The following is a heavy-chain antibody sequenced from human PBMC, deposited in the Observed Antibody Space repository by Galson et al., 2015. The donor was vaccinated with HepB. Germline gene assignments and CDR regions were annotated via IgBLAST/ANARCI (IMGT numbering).Heavy chain of an antibody. CDR2: ITGSGGTT. D-gene: IGHD6-13*01. V-gene: IGHV3-23*01. J-gene: IGHJ4*02. CDR1: GFTFTTYA. CDR3: AKDLLGQSSIRCFDY. Sequence: SLRLSCAASGFTFTTYAMSWVRQAPGKGLEWVSGITGSGGTTYSADSVRGRFTISRDNSKNTLYLQMNSLSAEDTAVYYCAKDLLGQSSIRCFDYWGQGTLVTVSS.